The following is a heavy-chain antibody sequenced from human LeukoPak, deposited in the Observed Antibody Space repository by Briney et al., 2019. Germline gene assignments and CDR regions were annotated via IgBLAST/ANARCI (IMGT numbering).Heavy chain of an antibody. D-gene: IGHD6-13*01. CDR1: GFTFSSYW. CDR2: IYSGGST. Sequence: GGSLRLSCVASGFTFSSYWMHWVRQDPRKGLEWVSVIYSGGSTNHADSVKGRFTISRDNSKNTLYLQMNSLRAEDTAVYYCARAPSSWYYFDYWGQGTLVTVSS. CDR3: ARAPSSWYYFDY. V-gene: IGHV3-66*01. J-gene: IGHJ4*02.